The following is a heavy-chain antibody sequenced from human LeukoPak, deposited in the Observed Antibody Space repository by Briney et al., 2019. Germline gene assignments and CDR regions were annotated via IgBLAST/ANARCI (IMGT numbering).Heavy chain of an antibody. D-gene: IGHD4-17*01. J-gene: IGHJ4*02. Sequence: SETLSLTCTVSGGSISSYYWSWIRQPPGKGLEWIGYIYYSGSTYYNPSLKSRVTISVDTSKNQFSLKLSSVTAADTAVYYCARDTVTTGLDYWGQGTLVTVSS. CDR2: IYYSGST. V-gene: IGHV4-59*12. CDR1: GGSISSYY. CDR3: ARDTVTTGLDY.